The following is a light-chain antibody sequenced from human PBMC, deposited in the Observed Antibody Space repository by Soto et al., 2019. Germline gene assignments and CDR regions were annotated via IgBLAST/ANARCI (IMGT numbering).Light chain of an antibody. CDR1: QSVSSSY. Sequence: EIVLTQSPGTLSLPPGERATLSCRASQSVSSSYLAWYQRKPGQAPGLLIYGASSRATGIPDRFSGSGSGTDFTLTISSLQSEDFAVYYCQQYNIWPWTFGQGTKV. CDR3: QQYNIWPWT. V-gene: IGKV3-20*01. J-gene: IGKJ1*01. CDR2: GAS.